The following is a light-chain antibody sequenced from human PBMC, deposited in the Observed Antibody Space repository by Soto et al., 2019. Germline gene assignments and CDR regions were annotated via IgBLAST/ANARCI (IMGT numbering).Light chain of an antibody. CDR1: SSDVGGYNY. CDR3: SSHAGSNNVV. Sequence: QSALTQPPSASGSPGQSVTISCTGTSSDVGGYNYVSWYQQHPGKAPKLMIYEVTKRPSGVPDRFSGSKSGNTASLTVSGLQAEDEAVYYCSSHAGSNNVVFGGGTKLTVL. CDR2: EVT. J-gene: IGLJ2*01. V-gene: IGLV2-8*01.